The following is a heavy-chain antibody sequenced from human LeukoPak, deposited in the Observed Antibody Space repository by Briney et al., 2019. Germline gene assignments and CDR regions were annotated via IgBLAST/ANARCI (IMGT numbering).Heavy chain of an antibody. CDR1: GFTFTDYW. V-gene: IGHV3-53*01. CDR3: ARDRVYLGREDAFDI. CDR2: IYSIGST. J-gene: IGHJ3*02. Sequence: GGSLRLSCAASGFTFTDYWMHWVRQAPGKGLVWVSVIYSIGSTFYADSVKGRFTISRDNSKNTLYLHMNSLRTEDTAVYYCARDRVYLGREDAFDIWGQGTMVTVSS. D-gene: IGHD7-27*01.